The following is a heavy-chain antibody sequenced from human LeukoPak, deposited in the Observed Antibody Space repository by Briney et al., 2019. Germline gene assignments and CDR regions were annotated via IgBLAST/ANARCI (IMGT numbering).Heavy chain of an antibody. V-gene: IGHV3-23*01. J-gene: IGHJ4*02. CDR3: ARDRPGGSYLDFDY. CDR2: ISGSGGST. Sequence: GGSLRLSCAASGFTFSSYVMSWVRQASGKGLEWVSAISGSGGSTYYADSVRGRFTISRDNSKNTLYLQMNSLRAEDTAVYYCARDRPGGSYLDFDYWGQGTLVTVSS. D-gene: IGHD1-26*01. CDR1: GFTFSSYV.